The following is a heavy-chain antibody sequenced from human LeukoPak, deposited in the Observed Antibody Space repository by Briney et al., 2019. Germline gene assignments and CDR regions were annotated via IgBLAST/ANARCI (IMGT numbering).Heavy chain of an antibody. CDR2: ISSSSSYI. CDR3: ARDEVGDYAYYFDY. Sequence: GGSLRLSCAASGFTFSSYSMNWVRQAPGKGLEWVSSISSSSSYIYYADSVKGRFTISRDNAKNSLYLQMNSLRAEDTAVYYCARDEVGDYAYYFDYWVQGTLVSVCS. J-gene: IGHJ4*02. CDR1: GFTFSSYS. V-gene: IGHV3-21*01. D-gene: IGHD4-17*01.